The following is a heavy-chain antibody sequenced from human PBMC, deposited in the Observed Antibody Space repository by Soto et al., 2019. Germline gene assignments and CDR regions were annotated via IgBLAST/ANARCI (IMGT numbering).Heavy chain of an antibody. D-gene: IGHD3-9*01. J-gene: IGHJ6*03. V-gene: IGHV1-3*01. Sequence: QVPLVQSGAEVKKPGASVKVSCKASGYTFTSYAMHWVRQAPGQRLEWMGWINAGNGNTKYSQKFQGRVTITRDTSASTVYMELSILRSEDTAVYYCAREVYYDILTGYYRGVSTRYYYMDVWGKGTTVTVSS. CDR1: GYTFTSYA. CDR2: INAGNGNT. CDR3: AREVYYDILTGYYRGVSTRYYYMDV.